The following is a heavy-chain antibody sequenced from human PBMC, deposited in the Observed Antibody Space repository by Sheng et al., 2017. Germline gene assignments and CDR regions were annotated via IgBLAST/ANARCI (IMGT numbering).Heavy chain of an antibody. J-gene: IGHJ5*02. V-gene: IGHV3-48*03. CDR3: ARESGELS. CDR1: GFTFSIYE. Sequence: EVQLVESGGGLVQPGGSLRLSCTASGFTFSIYEMNWVRQAPGKGLEWVSYIGSTGSTIYCADSVKGRFTISRDNAKNSLYLQMNSLRTEDTAVYYCARESGELSWGQGTLVTVSS. CDR2: IGSTGSTI. D-gene: IGHD3-10*01.